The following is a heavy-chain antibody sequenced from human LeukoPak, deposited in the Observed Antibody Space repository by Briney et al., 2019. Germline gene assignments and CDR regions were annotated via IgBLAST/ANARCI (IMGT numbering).Heavy chain of an antibody. CDR3: ARDSPPYYYDSSGYSGAFDI. J-gene: IGHJ3*02. D-gene: IGHD3-22*01. CDR2: IYSGGST. CDR1: GFTVSSNY. V-gene: IGHV3-66*01. Sequence: GGSLRLSCAASGFTVSSNYMSWVRQAPGKGLERVSVIYSGGSTYYADSVKGRFTISRDNSKNTLYLQMNSLRAEDTAVYYCARDSPPYYYDSSGYSGAFDIWGQGTMVTVSS.